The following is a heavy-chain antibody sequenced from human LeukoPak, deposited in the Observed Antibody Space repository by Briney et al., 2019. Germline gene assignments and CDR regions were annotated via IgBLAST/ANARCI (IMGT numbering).Heavy chain of an antibody. CDR1: GGSISSSSYY. CDR2: IYYSGST. CDR3: ARVTGYDY. Sequence: PSETLSLTCTVSGGSISSSSYYWSWIRQPPGKGLEWIGYIYYSGSTNYNPSLKSRVTISVETSKNEFSLKLRSVTAADTAVYYCARVTGYDYWGQGTLVTVSS. V-gene: IGHV4-61*01. D-gene: IGHD3-10*01. J-gene: IGHJ4*02.